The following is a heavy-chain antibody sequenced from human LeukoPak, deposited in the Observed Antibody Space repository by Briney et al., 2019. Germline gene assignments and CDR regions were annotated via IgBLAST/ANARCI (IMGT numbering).Heavy chain of an antibody. D-gene: IGHD4-17*01. CDR2: IYYSGST. V-gene: IGHV4-59*01. J-gene: IGHJ3*02. CDR1: GGSISRYY. CDR3: ARADYGDDAFDI. Sequence: SSETLSLTCTVSGGSISRYYWSWIRQPPGKGLEWIGYIYYSGSTNYNPSLKSRVTISVDTSKNQFSLKLSSVTAADTAAYYCARADYGDDAFDIWGQGTMVTVSS.